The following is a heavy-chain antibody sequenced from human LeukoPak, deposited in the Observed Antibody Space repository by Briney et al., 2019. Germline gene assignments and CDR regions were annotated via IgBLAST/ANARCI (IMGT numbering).Heavy chain of an antibody. Sequence: ASETLSLTCTVSGGSVSSGSYYWSWIRQPPGKGLGWIGYIYYSGSTNYNPSLKSRVTISVDTSKNQFSLKLSSVTAADTAVYYCARGHSSGWSDPWGQGTLVTVSS. CDR1: GGSVSSGSYY. CDR3: ARGHSSGWSDP. CDR2: IYYSGST. D-gene: IGHD6-19*01. V-gene: IGHV4-61*01. J-gene: IGHJ5*02.